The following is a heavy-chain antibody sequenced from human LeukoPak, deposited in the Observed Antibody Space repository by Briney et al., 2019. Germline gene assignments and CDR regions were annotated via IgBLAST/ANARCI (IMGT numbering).Heavy chain of an antibody. V-gene: IGHV4-39*01. D-gene: IGHD6-19*01. Sequence: ASETLSLTCTVSGGSISSSSYFWGWIRQPPGKGLEWIGSIYYSGSTYYNPSLKSRVTISVDTSKNQFSLKLSSVTAADTAVYYCASNQWLVHPWGQGTLVTVSS. J-gene: IGHJ5*02. CDR3: ASNQWLVHP. CDR1: GGSISSSSYF. CDR2: IYYSGST.